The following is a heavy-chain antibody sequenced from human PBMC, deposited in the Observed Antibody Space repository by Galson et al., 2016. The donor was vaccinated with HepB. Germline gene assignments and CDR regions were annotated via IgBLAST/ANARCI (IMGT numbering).Heavy chain of an antibody. CDR1: GYIFTTYG. CDR2: INTGNGNT. Sequence: SVKVSCKASGYIFTTYGLHWVRQAPGQALEWMGWINTGNGNTSYSQRFKGRVTITRDTSASTVYMELSSLNFDDTAVFYCVRGPNDYGDEGRGGFDFWGQGTMVTVSA. V-gene: IGHV1-3*04. J-gene: IGHJ3*01. D-gene: IGHD4-17*01. CDR3: VRGPNDYGDEGRGGFDF.